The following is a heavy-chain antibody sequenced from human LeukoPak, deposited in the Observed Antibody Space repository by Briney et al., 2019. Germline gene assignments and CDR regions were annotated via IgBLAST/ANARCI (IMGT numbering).Heavy chain of an antibody. CDR3: ARGLRQLRGH. V-gene: IGHV4-34*01. Sequence: SETLSLTCAVYGGSFSGYYWSWIRQPPGKGLEWIGEINHSGSTNYNPSLKSRVTIAVDTSKNQFSLKLSSVTAADTAVYYCARGLRQLRGHWGQGTLVTVSS. CDR2: INHSGST. D-gene: IGHD1-7*01. CDR1: GGSFSGYY. J-gene: IGHJ4*02.